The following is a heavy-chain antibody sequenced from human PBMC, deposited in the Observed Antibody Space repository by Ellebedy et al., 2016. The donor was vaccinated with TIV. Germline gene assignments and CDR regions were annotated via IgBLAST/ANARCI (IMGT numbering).Heavy chain of an antibody. V-gene: IGHV1-2*02. CDR1: GYTFTGYY. Sequence: ASVKVSCKASGYTFTGYYMHWVRQALGQGLEWMGWINPNSGGTNYAKKFQGRVTMTRDTSITTAYMELSRLRSDDTAMYYCARGCSSTSCSGDYYYGMTVWGQGTTVTVSS. J-gene: IGHJ6*02. D-gene: IGHD2-2*01. CDR3: ARGCSSTSCSGDYYYGMTV. CDR2: INPNSGGT.